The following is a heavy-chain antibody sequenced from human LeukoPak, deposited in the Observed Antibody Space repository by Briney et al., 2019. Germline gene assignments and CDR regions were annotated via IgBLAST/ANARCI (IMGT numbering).Heavy chain of an antibody. CDR3: ARHYYGSGSYLLFFDY. CDR1: GFSLSNARMG. CDR2: IFSNDEK. J-gene: IGHJ4*02. Sequence: SGPTLVNPTQTLTLTCTVSGFSLSNARMGVSWIRQPPGKALEWLAHIFSNDEKSYRTSLKSRLTISKDTSKSQVVLTMTNMDPVDTATYYCARHYYGSGSYLLFFDYWGQGTLVTVSS. D-gene: IGHD3-10*01. V-gene: IGHV2-26*01.